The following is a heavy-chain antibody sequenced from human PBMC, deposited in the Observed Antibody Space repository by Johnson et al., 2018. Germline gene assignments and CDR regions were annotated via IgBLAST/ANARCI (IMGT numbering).Heavy chain of an antibody. CDR2: IGTGGDT. CDR3: AKHYGDYVVEYFQH. CDR1: GFAFSSYV. V-gene: IGHV3-47*02. Sequence: EVQLVESGGGLVQPGGSLRPSCAASGFAFSSYVLHWVRRAPGKGPEWVSAIGTGGDTYYADSVMGRFTISRDNSKNTLYLQMNSLRAEDTAVYYCAKHYGDYVVEYFQHWGQGTLVTVSS. D-gene: IGHD4-17*01. J-gene: IGHJ1*01.